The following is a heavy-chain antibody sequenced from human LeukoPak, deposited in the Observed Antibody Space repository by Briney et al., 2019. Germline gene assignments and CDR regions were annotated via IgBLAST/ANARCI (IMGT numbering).Heavy chain of an antibody. CDR1: VFTFSDSY. Sequence: GGSLRLSCVASVFTFSDSYMRWIRQAPGKGLEWISHISRGGENIYYADSVKGRFTISRGNAKNSLYLQMNSLRAEDTAVYYCVGGQQMVHWGQGILVTVSS. J-gene: IGHJ4*02. CDR2: ISRGGENI. V-gene: IGHV3-11*01. D-gene: IGHD6-13*01. CDR3: VGGQQMVH.